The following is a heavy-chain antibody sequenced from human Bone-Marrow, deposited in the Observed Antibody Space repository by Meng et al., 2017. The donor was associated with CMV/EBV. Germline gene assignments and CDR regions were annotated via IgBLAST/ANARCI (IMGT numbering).Heavy chain of an antibody. D-gene: IGHD2-2*02. CDR1: RSGGYY. J-gene: IGHJ4*02. Sequence: RSGGYYWSWIRQHPGKGLEWIGYIYYSGSTYYNPSLKSRVTISVDTSKNQFSLKLSSVTAADTAVYYCARGGNYCSSTSCYKATYDYWGQGTLVTVSS. CDR2: IYYSGST. V-gene: IGHV4-31*02. CDR3: ARGGNYCSSTSCYKATYDY.